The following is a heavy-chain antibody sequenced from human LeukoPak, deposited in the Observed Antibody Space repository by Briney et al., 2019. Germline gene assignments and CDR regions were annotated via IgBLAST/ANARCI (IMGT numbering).Heavy chain of an antibody. CDR1: GFTFSSYN. CDR2: ISTSSSSI. J-gene: IGHJ4*02. Sequence: GGSLRLSCAASGFTFSSYNMNWVRQAPGKGLEWVSYISTSSSSIYYAGSVKGRFTISRDNAKNSLYLQMNSLRVEDTAVYYCAREFPPDYWGQGTLVTVSS. V-gene: IGHV3-48*04. CDR3: AREFPPDY.